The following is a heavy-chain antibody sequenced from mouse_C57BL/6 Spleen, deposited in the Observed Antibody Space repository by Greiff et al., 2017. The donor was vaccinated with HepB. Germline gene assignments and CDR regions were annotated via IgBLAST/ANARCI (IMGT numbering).Heavy chain of an antibody. CDR1: GFTFSSYG. J-gene: IGHJ4*01. CDR3: ARPLDGYYAMDY. Sequence: EVQLVESGGDLVKPGGSLKLSCAASGFTFSSYGMSWVRQTPDKRLEWVATISSGGSYTYYPDSVKGRFTISRDNAKNTLYLQMSSLKSEDTAMYYCARPLDGYYAMDYWGQGTSVTVSS. D-gene: IGHD2-3*01. CDR2: ISSGGSYT. V-gene: IGHV5-6*01.